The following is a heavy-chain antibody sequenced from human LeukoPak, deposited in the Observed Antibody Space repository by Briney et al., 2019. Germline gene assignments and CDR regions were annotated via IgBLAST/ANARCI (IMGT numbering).Heavy chain of an antibody. V-gene: IGHV4-59*12. CDR3: ASVRHSSSWDLQH. J-gene: IGHJ1*01. D-gene: IGHD6-13*01. CDR2: IYYSGST. Sequence: NPSETLSLTCTVSGGSISGYFWSWIRQPPGKGLEWIGYIYYSGSTNYNPSLKSRATISVDTSKNQFSLKLSSVTAADTAVYYCASVRHSSSWDLQHWGQGTLVTVSS. CDR1: GGSISGYF.